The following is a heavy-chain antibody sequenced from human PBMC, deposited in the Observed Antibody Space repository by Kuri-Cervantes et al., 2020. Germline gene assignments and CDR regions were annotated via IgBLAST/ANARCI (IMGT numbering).Heavy chain of an antibody. CDR1: GYKFTSYG. CDR3: ARGMITFGGVIDY. D-gene: IGHD3-16*01. Sequence: ASVKVSCKASGYKFTSYGVSWVRQAPGQGLEWMGYISAYDGQTNYAQKLQGRVTMTTDTSTSTAYMELRSLRSDDTAVYYCARGMITFGGVIDYWGQGTLVTVSS. CDR2: ISAYDGQT. V-gene: IGHV1-18*01. J-gene: IGHJ4*02.